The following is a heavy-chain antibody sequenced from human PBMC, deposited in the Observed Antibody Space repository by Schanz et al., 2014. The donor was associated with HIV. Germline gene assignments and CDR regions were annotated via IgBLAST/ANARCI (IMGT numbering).Heavy chain of an antibody. CDR3: AKDTVARLVVPEGGMDV. J-gene: IGHJ6*02. D-gene: IGHD2-2*01. V-gene: IGHV3-11*06. CDR1: GFTFSDYY. Sequence: QVQLVESGGGLVKPGGSLRLSCAASGFTFSDYYMSWIRQAPGKGLEWVSSISFSSSYIYYADSVKGRFTISRDNSKNTLYLQMNSLRIEDTAVYYCAKDTVARLVVPEGGMDVWGQGTTVTVSS. CDR2: ISFSSSYI.